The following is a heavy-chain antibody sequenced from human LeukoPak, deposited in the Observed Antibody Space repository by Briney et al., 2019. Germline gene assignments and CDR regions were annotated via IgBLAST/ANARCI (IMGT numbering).Heavy chain of an antibody. J-gene: IGHJ6*03. CDR1: GYTFTSYG. CDR2: IITYNGHT. Sequence: SVKVSCKASGYTFTSYGISWVRQAPGQGLEWMGWIITYNGHTKYAQKLQGRVTMTTDTSTNTAYMELRSLRSDDTGVYYCAKTTVTSEDYSYYYMDVWGKGTTVTVPS. CDR3: AKTTVTSEDYSYYYMDV. V-gene: IGHV1-18*01. D-gene: IGHD4-17*01.